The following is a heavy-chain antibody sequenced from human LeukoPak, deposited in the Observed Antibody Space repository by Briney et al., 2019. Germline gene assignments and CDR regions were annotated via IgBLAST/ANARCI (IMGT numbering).Heavy chain of an antibody. Sequence: GGSLRLSCAVSGFTFNNAWMSWVRQAPGKGLEWVGRIKSKTDGGTTDYAAPVKGRFTISRDDSKNTLYLQMNSLKAEDTAVYYCTRGRTLRSGAFDIWGQGTMVTVSS. CDR2: IKSKTDGGTT. D-gene: IGHD5-12*01. J-gene: IGHJ3*02. CDR1: GFTFNNAW. V-gene: IGHV3-15*01. CDR3: TRGRTLRSGAFDI.